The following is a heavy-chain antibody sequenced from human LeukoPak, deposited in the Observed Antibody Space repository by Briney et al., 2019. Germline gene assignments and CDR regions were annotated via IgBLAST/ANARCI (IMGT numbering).Heavy chain of an antibody. V-gene: IGHV3-30*02. CDR2: IRSDGINK. CDR1: GFTFSNYG. D-gene: IGHD4/OR15-4a*01. CDR3: ARRAGAYSHPYDY. Sequence: GGSLRLSCAASGFTFSNYGMHWVRQAPGKGLEWVAFIRSDGINKYHAASVKGRFTISRDNSQITLYLQMNSLRAEDTAVYYCARRAGAYSHPYDYWGQGTLVTVSS. J-gene: IGHJ4*02.